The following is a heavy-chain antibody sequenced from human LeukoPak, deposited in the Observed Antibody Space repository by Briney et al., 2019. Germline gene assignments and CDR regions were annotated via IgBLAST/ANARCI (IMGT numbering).Heavy chain of an antibody. V-gene: IGHV3-30*02. Sequence: GGSLRLSCAASGFTFSSYGMHWVRQAPGKGLEWVAFIRYDGSNKYYADSVKGRFTISRDNSKNTLYLQMNSLRAEDTAVYYCAGGYSYGNDAFDIWGQGTMVTVSS. CDR1: GFTFSSYG. D-gene: IGHD5-18*01. CDR2: IRYDGSNK. CDR3: AGGYSYGNDAFDI. J-gene: IGHJ3*02.